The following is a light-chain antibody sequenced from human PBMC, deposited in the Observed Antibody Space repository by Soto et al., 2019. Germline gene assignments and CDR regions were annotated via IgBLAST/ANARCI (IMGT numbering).Light chain of an antibody. CDR2: EVS. J-gene: IGLJ1*01. CDR3: SSYTSSNTYV. CDR1: SSDVGGYSY. V-gene: IGLV2-14*01. Sequence: QSALTQPASVSGSPGQSISISCTGTSSDVGGYSYVSWYQQHPGKAPKLMIYEVSNRPSGVSDRFSGSKSGNTASLTISGLQAEDEADYYCSSYTSSNTYVFGTGTKLTVL.